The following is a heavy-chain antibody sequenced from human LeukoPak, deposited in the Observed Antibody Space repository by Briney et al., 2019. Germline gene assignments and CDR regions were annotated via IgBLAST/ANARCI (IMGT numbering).Heavy chain of an antibody. CDR2: IGVAANT. CDR1: GFTFSSYD. Sequence: SGGSLRLSCAASGFTFSSYDMHWVRQATGKGLEWVSAIGVAANTFYSGSVKGRLTISRENAKNSLYLLMTSLRAEDTAVYYCARQNTPHGNFDYWGQGILVTVSS. D-gene: IGHD1-26*01. CDR3: ARQNTPHGNFDY. J-gene: IGHJ4*02. V-gene: IGHV3-13*01.